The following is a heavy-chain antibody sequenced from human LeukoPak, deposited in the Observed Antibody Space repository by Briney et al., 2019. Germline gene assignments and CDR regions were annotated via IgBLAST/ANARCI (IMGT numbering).Heavy chain of an antibody. CDR1: GFTFDNYA. CDR3: AKDVCNGAGCHFFDY. CDR2: MSDGARRT. J-gene: IGHJ4*02. Sequence: SGGSLRLSCAASGFTFDNYAMSWVRQAPGKGLEWVSGMSDGARRTSYADFVTGRFTISRDNARRILYLQMNSLRAEDTAVYYCAKDVCNGAGCHFFDYWGQGTVVTVSS. D-gene: IGHD2-15*01. V-gene: IGHV3-23*01.